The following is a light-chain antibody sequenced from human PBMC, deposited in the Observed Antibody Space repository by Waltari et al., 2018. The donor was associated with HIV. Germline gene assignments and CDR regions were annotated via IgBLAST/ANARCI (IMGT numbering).Light chain of an antibody. J-gene: IGLJ2*01. CDR2: EVN. CDR3: SSYAGSAVV. Sequence: QSALTQPPSASGSRVQSVTISCTGTSSDVGAYNYVSWYQQYPGMAPKLIIYEVNKRPSGVPDRFSGSKSGNTASLTVSGLQAEDEADFYCSSYAGSAVVFGGGTKLTVL. CDR1: SSDVGAYNY. V-gene: IGLV2-8*01.